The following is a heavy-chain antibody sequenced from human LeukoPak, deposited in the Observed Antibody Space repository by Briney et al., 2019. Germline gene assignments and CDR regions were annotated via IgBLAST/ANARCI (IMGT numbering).Heavy chain of an antibody. CDR2: IYGSTSA. J-gene: IGHJ4*02. D-gene: IGHD4-17*01. V-gene: IGHV3-66*01. Sequence: GGSLRLSCAASGFTVSSKYINWVRQAPGKGLEWVSLIYGSTSADYADSVKGRFTISIDKSMNTVYLQMNSLRAEDTAIYYCARLNFGDDYWGQGTLVAVSS. CDR1: GFTVSSKY. CDR3: ARLNFGDDY.